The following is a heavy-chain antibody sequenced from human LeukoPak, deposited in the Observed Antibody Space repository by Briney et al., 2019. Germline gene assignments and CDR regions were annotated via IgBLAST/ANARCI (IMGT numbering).Heavy chain of an antibody. V-gene: IGHV4-39*01. J-gene: IGHJ4*02. CDR1: GGSISRSIYH. Sequence: SSETLSLTCTVSGGSISRSIYHWGWIRQPPGKGLEWIGSIYYSGSTYYNPSLKSRVTISVDTSKNQFSLKLNSVTAADTAVYYCGSLSGSYSRGYFDYWGQGTLVPVSS. CDR3: GSLSGSYSRGYFDY. D-gene: IGHD1-26*01. CDR2: IYYSGST.